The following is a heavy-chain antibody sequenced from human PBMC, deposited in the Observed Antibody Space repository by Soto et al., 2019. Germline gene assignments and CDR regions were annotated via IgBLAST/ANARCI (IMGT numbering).Heavy chain of an antibody. V-gene: IGHV3-73*01. D-gene: IGHD4-17*01. Sequence: EVQLVESGGGLVQPGGSLKLSCAASGFTFSGSAMHWVRQASGKGLEWVGRIRSKANSYATAYAASVKGRFTISRDDSKNTAYLQMNSLKTEDTAVYYCTTQLTTAFGLAFDIWGQGTMVTVSS. CDR2: IRSKANSYAT. CDR3: TTQLTTAFGLAFDI. CDR1: GFTFSGSA. J-gene: IGHJ3*02.